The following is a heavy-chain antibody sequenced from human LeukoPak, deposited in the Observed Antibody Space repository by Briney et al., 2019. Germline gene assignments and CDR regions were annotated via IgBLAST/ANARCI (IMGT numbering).Heavy chain of an antibody. CDR3: ARNRDGYNSFDY. V-gene: IGHV4-31*03. CDR1: GGSLNNGGYY. J-gene: IGHJ4*02. CDR2: IYYSGSS. Sequence: SETLSLTCTVSGGSLNNGGYYWSWIRQHPGKGLEWIGYIYYSGSSYYNPSLRSRATISVDTSKNHFSLKLSSVTAADTAVYYCARNRDGYNSFDYWGQGTLVTVSS. D-gene: IGHD5-24*01.